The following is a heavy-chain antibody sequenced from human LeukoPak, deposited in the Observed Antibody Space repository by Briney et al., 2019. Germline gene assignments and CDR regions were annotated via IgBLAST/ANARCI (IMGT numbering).Heavy chain of an antibody. J-gene: IGHJ6*03. CDR3: ARGPRITMIRGGQWYYYMDV. V-gene: IGHV1-46*01. D-gene: IGHD3-10*01. CDR1: GYTFTSYY. CDR2: INPSGGST. Sequence: ASVKVSCKASGYTFTSYYLYWVRQAPGQGLEWMGIINPSGGSTNYAQKFQGRVTMTRDTSTSTVYMELSSLRFEDTAVYYCARGPRITMIRGGQWYYYMDVWGKGTTVTISS.